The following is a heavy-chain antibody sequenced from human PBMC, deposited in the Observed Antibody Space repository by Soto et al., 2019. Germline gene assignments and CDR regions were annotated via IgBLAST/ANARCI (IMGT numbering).Heavy chain of an antibody. J-gene: IGHJ5*02. Sequence: QVQLVQSGAEVEKPGSSVKFSCKASGGTFSSYAISWVRQAPGQGLEWMGGIIPIFGTANYAQKFQGRVTITADESTSTAYMELSSLKSENTAVYSCARDVGYCTNGLCSYPGGWFDPWGQGTLVTVSS. D-gene: IGHD2-8*01. CDR3: ARDVGYCTNGLCSYPGGWFDP. CDR1: GGTFSSYA. CDR2: IIPIFGTA. V-gene: IGHV1-69*01.